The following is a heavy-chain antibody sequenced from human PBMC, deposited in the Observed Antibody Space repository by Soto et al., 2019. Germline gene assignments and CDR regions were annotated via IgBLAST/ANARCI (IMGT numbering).Heavy chain of an antibody. V-gene: IGHV1-69*01. CDR2: IIPIFGTA. D-gene: IGHD2-15*01. CDR3: ARENPEAVPWGSYYYYGMDV. CDR1: GGTFSSYA. J-gene: IGHJ6*02. Sequence: QVQLVQSGAEVKKPGSSVKVSCKASGGTFSSYAISWVRQAPGQGLEWMGGIIPIFGTANYAQKFQGRVTITADESTSTAYMELSSLRSEDTAVYYCARENPEAVPWGSYYYYGMDVWGQGTTVTVSS.